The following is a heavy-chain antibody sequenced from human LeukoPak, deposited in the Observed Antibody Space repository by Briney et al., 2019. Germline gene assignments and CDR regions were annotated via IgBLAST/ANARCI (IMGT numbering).Heavy chain of an antibody. Sequence: GGSLRLSCAASGFTFSSYAMSWVRQAPGKGLEWVSYISSSGSTIYYADSVKGRFTISRDNAKSSLYLQMNSLRAEDTAVYYCARDLVVENYWGQGTLVTVSS. CDR2: ISSSGSTI. J-gene: IGHJ4*02. D-gene: IGHD5-24*01. V-gene: IGHV3-48*04. CDR1: GFTFSSYA. CDR3: ARDLVVENY.